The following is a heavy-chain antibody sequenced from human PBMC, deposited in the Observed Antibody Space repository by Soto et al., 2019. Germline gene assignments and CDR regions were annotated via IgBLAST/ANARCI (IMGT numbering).Heavy chain of an antibody. CDR3: ARGDDYVWGSYRSRDAFDI. CDR1: GFTVSSNY. D-gene: IGHD3-16*02. J-gene: IGHJ3*02. CDR2: IYSGGST. Sequence: GGSLRLSCAASGFTVSSNYMSWVRQAPGKGLEWVSVIYSGGSTYYADSVKGRFTISRDNSKNTVYLEMNSLRVEDTAVYYCARGDDYVWGSYRSRDAFDIWGQGTMVTVS. V-gene: IGHV3-66*01.